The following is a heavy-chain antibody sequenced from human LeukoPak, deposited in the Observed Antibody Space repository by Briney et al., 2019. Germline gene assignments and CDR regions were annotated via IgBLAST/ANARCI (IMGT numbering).Heavy chain of an antibody. V-gene: IGHV1-69*01. J-gene: IGHJ4*02. CDR3: TRTPGYYTSGSYYDPPYDY. CDR1: GGTFSSYA. CDR2: IIPIFGTA. Sequence: ASVKVSCKASGGTFSSYAISWVRQAPGQGLEWMGGIIPIFGTAKYAQKFQGRVTITADESTSPAYKELSSLRSQDNRVRDCTRTPGYYTSGSYYDPPYDYWGQGTLVTVSS. D-gene: IGHD3-10*01.